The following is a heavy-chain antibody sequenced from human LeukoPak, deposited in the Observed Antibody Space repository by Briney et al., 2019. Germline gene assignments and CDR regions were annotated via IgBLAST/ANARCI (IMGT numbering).Heavy chain of an antibody. J-gene: IGHJ4*02. CDR2: IRYDGSNK. V-gene: IGHV3-30*02. CDR1: GFTFSSYW. D-gene: IGHD3-10*01. Sequence: QSGGSLRLSCAASGFTFSSYWMHWVRQAPGKGLEWVAFIRYDGSNKYYADSVRGRFTISRDNSKNTLYLQMNSLRAEDTAVYYCAKDYGIDYWGQGTLVTVSS. CDR3: AKDYGIDY.